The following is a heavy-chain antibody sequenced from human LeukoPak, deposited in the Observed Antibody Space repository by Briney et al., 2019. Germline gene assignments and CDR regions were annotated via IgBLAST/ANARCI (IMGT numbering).Heavy chain of an antibody. Sequence: GGSLRLSCAASGFTFSTYSMHWVRQAPGKGLEWVSSISSSSSYIYYAGSVEGRFTISRDNAKNSLSLQMNSLRAEDTAVYFCARGTQNPVFGGVIVIPYFDYWGQGTLVTVSS. CDR2: ISSSSSYI. CDR3: ARGTQNPVFGGVIVIPYFDY. V-gene: IGHV3-21*01. CDR1: GFTFSTYS. J-gene: IGHJ4*02. D-gene: IGHD3-16*02.